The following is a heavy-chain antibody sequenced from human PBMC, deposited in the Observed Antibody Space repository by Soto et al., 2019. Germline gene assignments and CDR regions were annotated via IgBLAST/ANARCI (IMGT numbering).Heavy chain of an antibody. V-gene: IGHV4-34*01. D-gene: IGHD3-10*01. J-gene: IGHJ6*02. CDR2: INDSGST. CDR3: ARVPVRKYYRAGSYQNYYFGMDV. CDR1: GASIYNGGYF. Sequence: SETLSLTCSVSGASIYNGGYFWSWIRQSPGKGLEWIGEINDSGSTKYNPSLKSRVTISVDRSKSQFSLNLSSVTAADTAIYFCARVPVRKYYRAGSYQNYYFGMDVWGQRTTVTVSS.